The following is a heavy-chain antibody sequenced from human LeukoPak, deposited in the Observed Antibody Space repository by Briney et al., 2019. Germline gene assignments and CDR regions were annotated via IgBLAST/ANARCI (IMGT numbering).Heavy chain of an antibody. CDR3: ARLRRWLQKGAFDY. CDR2: IYHSGST. Sequence: SETLSLTCTVSGYSISSGYYWGWIRQPPGKGLEWIGSIYHSGSTNYNPSLKSRVTISVDKSKNQFSLKLSSVTAADTAVYYCARLRRWLQKGAFDYWGQGTLVTVSS. CDR1: GYSISSGYY. J-gene: IGHJ4*02. V-gene: IGHV4-38-2*02. D-gene: IGHD5-24*01.